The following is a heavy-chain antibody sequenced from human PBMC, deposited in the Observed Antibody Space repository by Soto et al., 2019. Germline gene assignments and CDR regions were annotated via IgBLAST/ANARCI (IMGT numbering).Heavy chain of an antibody. CDR2: ISGSGGST. J-gene: IGHJ6*02. CDR3: AKDSTVTTSWYRLDYYGMDV. Sequence: EVQLVESGGGLVQPGGSLRLSCAASGFTFSSYAMSWVRQAPGKGLEWVSAISGSGGSTYYADSVKGRFTISRDNSKNTLYLQMNSLRAEDTAVYYCAKDSTVTTSWYRLDYYGMDVWGQGTTVTVSS. D-gene: IGHD4-17*01. V-gene: IGHV3-23*04. CDR1: GFTFSSYA.